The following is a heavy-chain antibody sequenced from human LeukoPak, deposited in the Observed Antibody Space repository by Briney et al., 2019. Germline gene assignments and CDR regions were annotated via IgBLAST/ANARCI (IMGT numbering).Heavy chain of an antibody. CDR2: FDPEDGET. Sequence: GASVKVSCKVSGYTLTELSMHWVRQAPGKGLEWMGGFDPEDGETIYAQKFQGRVTMTEDTSTDTAYMELSSLRSEDTAVYYCATAYYASGGYYYYGMDVWGQGTTVTGSS. V-gene: IGHV1-24*01. CDR1: GYTLTELS. D-gene: IGHD3-10*01. J-gene: IGHJ6*02. CDR3: ATAYYASGGYYYYGMDV.